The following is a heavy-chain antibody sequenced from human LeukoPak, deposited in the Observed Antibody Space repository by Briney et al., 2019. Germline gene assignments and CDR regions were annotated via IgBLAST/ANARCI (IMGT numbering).Heavy chain of an antibody. J-gene: IGHJ4*02. CDR2: IYYSGST. CDR3: ARLDYGDYLAFDY. CDR1: GGSFSGYY. V-gene: IGHV4-59*08. D-gene: IGHD4-17*01. Sequence: PSETLSLTCAVYGGSFSGYYWSWIRQPPGKGLEWIGYIYYSGSTNYNPSLKSRVTISVDTSKNQFSLKLSSVTAADTAVYYCARLDYGDYLAFDYWGQGTLVTVSS.